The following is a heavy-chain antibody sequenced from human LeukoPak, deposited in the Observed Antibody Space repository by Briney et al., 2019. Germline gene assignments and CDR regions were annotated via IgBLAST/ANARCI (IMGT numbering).Heavy chain of an antibody. V-gene: IGHV3-48*03. Sequence: PGGSLRLSCAASGFTFSSYEMSWVRQAPGKGLEWVPYISSSGSTIYYADSVKGRFTISRDNAKNSLYLQMNSLRAEDTAVYYCARAVFYDSSGPTPFDYWGQGTLVTVSS. D-gene: IGHD3-22*01. CDR3: ARAVFYDSSGPTPFDY. CDR1: GFTFSSYE. J-gene: IGHJ4*02. CDR2: ISSSGSTI.